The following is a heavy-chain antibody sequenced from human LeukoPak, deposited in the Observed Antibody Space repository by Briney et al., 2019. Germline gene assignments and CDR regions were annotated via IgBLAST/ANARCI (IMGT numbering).Heavy chain of an antibody. CDR3: AGGPGLPIYSSSWFYYYYYMDV. CDR2: IYYSGST. D-gene: IGHD6-13*01. Sequence: SETLSLTCTVSGGSISSSSYYWGWIRQPPGKGLEWIGSIYYSGSTYYNPSLKSRVTISVDTSKNQFSLKLSSVTAADTAVYCCAGGPGLPIYSSSWFYYYYYMDVWGKGTTVTVSS. V-gene: IGHV4-39*07. J-gene: IGHJ6*03. CDR1: GGSISSSSYY.